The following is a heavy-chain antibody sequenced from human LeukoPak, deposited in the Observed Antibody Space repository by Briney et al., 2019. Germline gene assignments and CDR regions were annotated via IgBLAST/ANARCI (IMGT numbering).Heavy chain of an antibody. V-gene: IGHV1-2*06. Sequence: ASVKVSCKASGYTFIGYYIQWLRQAPGQGLEWMGRTNPDSGDTNYAQSFQGRVTMTSDTSINTAYMELSRLTSDDTAVYYCARDLSSTPHWEFDYWGQGTLVTVSS. D-gene: IGHD1-26*01. CDR3: ARDLSSTPHWEFDY. CDR2: TNPDSGDT. CDR1: GYTFIGYY. J-gene: IGHJ4*02.